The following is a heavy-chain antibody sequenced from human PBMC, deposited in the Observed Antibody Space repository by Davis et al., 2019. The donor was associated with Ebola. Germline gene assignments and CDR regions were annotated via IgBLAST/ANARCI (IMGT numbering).Heavy chain of an antibody. V-gene: IGHV3-11*01. CDR1: GLTFSDYY. CDR2: ISSSGSTI. J-gene: IGHJ4*02. Sequence: GESLKISCAASGLTFSDYYMSWIRQAPGKGLEWVSYISSSGSTIYYADSVKGRFTISRDNAKNSLYLQMNSLRAEDTAVYYCARDVWSGYPGGLDYWGQGTLVTVSS. D-gene: IGHD3-3*01. CDR3: ARDVWSGYPGGLDY.